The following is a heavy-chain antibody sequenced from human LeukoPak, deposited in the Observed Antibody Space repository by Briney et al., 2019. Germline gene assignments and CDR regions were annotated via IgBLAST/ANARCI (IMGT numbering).Heavy chain of an antibody. CDR1: GFTFSSYW. Sequence: GGSLRLSCAASGFTFSSYWMSWVRQAPGKGLEWVANIKQDGSEKYYVDSVKGRFTISRDNAKNSLYLQMNSLRAEDTAVYYCARAIGYYYGSGSYWDFDYWGQGTLVTVSS. CDR2: IKQDGSEK. V-gene: IGHV3-7*03. D-gene: IGHD3-10*01. J-gene: IGHJ4*02. CDR3: ARAIGYYYGSGSYWDFDY.